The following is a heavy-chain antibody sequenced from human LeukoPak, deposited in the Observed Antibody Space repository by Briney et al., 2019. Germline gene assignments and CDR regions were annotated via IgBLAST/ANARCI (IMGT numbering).Heavy chain of an antibody. D-gene: IGHD2-15*01. Sequence: PSETLSLTCAVSGGSISSGGYSWSWIRQPPGKGLEWIGYIYHSGSAYYNPSLKSRATISVDRSKNQFSLKLSSVTAADTAVYYCARARPGYCSGGSCLGGLNWFDPWGQGTLVTVSS. J-gene: IGHJ5*02. V-gene: IGHV4-30-2*01. CDR1: GGSISSGGYS. CDR3: ARARPGYCSGGSCLGGLNWFDP. CDR2: IYHSGSA.